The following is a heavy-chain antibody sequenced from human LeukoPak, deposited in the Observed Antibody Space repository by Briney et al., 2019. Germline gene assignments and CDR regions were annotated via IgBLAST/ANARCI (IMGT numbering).Heavy chain of an antibody. CDR1: GFILDRYN. J-gene: IGHJ4*02. CDR3: ARDVPVAGAPFDY. Sequence: PGGSLGLSCVASGFILDRYNMNWVRQAPGKGLEWVSSISSSSTSIYYTDSVKGRFTISRDNAKNSLYLQMNSLRDGDTAVYYCARDVPVAGAPFDYWGQGTLVTVSS. CDR2: ISSSSTSI. D-gene: IGHD6-19*01. V-gene: IGHV3-48*02.